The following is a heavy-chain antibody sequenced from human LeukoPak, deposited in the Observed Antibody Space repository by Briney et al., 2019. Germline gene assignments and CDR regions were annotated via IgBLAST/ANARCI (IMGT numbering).Heavy chain of an antibody. Sequence: GASVKVSCKASGYTFTSYAMHWVRQAPGQRLEWMGWINAGNGNTKYSQKFQGRVTITRDTSASTAYMELSSLRSEDTAVYYCARARLRRGVPFDPWGQGTLVTVSS. J-gene: IGHJ5*02. CDR1: GYTFTSYA. CDR3: ARARLRRGVPFDP. V-gene: IGHV1-3*01. D-gene: IGHD3-16*01. CDR2: INAGNGNT.